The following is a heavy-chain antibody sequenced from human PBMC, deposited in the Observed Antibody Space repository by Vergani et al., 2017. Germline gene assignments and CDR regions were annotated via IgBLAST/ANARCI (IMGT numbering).Heavy chain of an antibody. Sequence: QVQLQESGPGLVKPSQTLSLTCTVSGGSISSGDYYWSWIRQPPGKGLEWIGYIYYSGSTYYNPSLKSRVTISVDTAKNHFSLRLNSLTAADTAVYYCAGRSGIVYDIFSGTQYFFDFWGQGTLVTVSS. V-gene: IGHV4-31*03. CDR3: AGRSGIVYDIFSGTQYFFDF. CDR2: IYYSGST. J-gene: IGHJ4*02. CDR1: GGSISSGDYY. D-gene: IGHD3-9*01.